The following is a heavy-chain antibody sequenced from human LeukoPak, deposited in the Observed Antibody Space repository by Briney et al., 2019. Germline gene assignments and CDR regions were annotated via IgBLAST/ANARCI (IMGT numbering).Heavy chain of an antibody. CDR3: ARGLPYYYDSSGYYFGWFDP. D-gene: IGHD3-22*01. Sequence: SETLSLTCTISGGSISSYYWSWIRQPPGKGLEWIGYIYYTGSTNHNPSLKSRVTISVDTSKNQFSLKLSSVTAADTAVYYCARGLPYYYDSSGYYFGWFDPWGQGTLVTVSS. CDR1: GGSISSYY. J-gene: IGHJ5*02. CDR2: IYYTGST. V-gene: IGHV4-59*12.